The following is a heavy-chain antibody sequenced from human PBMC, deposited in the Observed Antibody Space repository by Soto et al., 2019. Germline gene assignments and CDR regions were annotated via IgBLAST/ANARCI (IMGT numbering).Heavy chain of an antibody. CDR1: GFTFSSYG. D-gene: IGHD3-22*01. CDR2: IWYDGSNK. Sequence: GGSLRLSCAASGFTFSSYGMHWVRQAPGKGLEWVAVIWYDGSNKYYADSVKGRFTISRENSKNSLYLQMNSLSAEDTAVYYCARPHYYDSSGYLLYGMDVWGQGTTVTVSS. V-gene: IGHV3-33*01. CDR3: ARPHYYDSSGYLLYGMDV. J-gene: IGHJ6*02.